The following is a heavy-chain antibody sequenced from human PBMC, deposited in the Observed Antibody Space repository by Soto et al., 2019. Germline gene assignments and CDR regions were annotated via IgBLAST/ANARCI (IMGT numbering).Heavy chain of an antibody. CDR2: IYYSGIT. CDR1: GATISSGGYY. J-gene: IGHJ4*02. V-gene: IGHV4-31*03. D-gene: IGHD1-7*01. Sequence: SETLSLTCTVSGATISSGGYYWSWIRQHPGKGLERIGYIYYSGITYYNPSLKSRVTISVDTSENQFSLTLSSVTAADTAVYYCERVGEELDPAYYFDYWGQGTLVTVSS. CDR3: ERVGEELDPAYYFDY.